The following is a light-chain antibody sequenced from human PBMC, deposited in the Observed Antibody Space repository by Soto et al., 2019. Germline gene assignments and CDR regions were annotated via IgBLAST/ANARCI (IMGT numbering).Light chain of an antibody. Sequence: DIQMTQSPSTLSGSVGDRFTITCRASQTISSWLAWYQQKPGKAPKLLIYKASSLESGVPSRFSGSGSGTEFTLTISSLQPDDFATYYCQQYNSYPVAFGQGTKVDI. V-gene: IGKV1-5*03. CDR3: QQYNSYPVA. J-gene: IGKJ1*01. CDR2: KAS. CDR1: QTISSW.